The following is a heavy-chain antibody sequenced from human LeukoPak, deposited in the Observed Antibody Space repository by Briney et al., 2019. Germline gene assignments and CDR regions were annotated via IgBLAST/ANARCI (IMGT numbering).Heavy chain of an antibody. Sequence: SETLSLTCAVYGGSFSGYYWSWIRQPPGKGLEWIGEINRGSTNYNPSLKSRVTISVDTSKNQFSLKLSSVTAADTAVYYCALMVPFDYWGQGTPVTVSS. V-gene: IGHV4-34*01. CDR3: ALMVPFDY. CDR1: GGSFSGYY. D-gene: IGHD2-8*01. J-gene: IGHJ4*02. CDR2: INRGST.